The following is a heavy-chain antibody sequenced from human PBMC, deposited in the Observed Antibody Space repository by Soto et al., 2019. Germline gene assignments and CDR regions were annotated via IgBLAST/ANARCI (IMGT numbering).Heavy chain of an antibody. Sequence: GSLRLGCAASGFTCSSYSMNWVRQAPGKGLAWVSYISSISSTIYYADSVKGRFTISRDNAKNSLYLQMNSLRDEDTAVYYCARDIYEQWLVPYYYYYGMDVWGQGTTVTVSS. J-gene: IGHJ6*02. CDR3: ARDIYEQWLVPYYYYYGMDV. CDR1: GFTCSSYS. D-gene: IGHD6-19*01. CDR2: ISSISSTI. V-gene: IGHV3-48*02.